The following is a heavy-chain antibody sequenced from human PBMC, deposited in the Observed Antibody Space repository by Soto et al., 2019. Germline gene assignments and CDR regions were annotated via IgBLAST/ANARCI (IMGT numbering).Heavy chain of an antibody. J-gene: IGHJ5*02. CDR2: ISYDGSNK. CDR3: ARDSTVTSGIGSDKMREYSSSWYFFWFDP. CDR1: GFTFSSYA. Sequence: LRLSCAASGFTFSSYAMHWVRQAPGKGLEWVAVISYDGSNKYYADSVKGRFTISRDNSKNTLYLQMNSLKAEDTAVYYCARDSTVTSGIGSDKMREYSSSWYFFWFDPWGQGTLVTVSS. V-gene: IGHV3-30-3*01. D-gene: IGHD6-13*01.